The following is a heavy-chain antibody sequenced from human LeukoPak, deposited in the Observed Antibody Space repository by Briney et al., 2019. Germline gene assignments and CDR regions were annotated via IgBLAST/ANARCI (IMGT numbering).Heavy chain of an antibody. CDR2: IRWNSGRV. CDR3: AKDMLAVAGPGAFDY. Sequence: GGSLRLSCAASGFTFGDYAMHWVRQPRGKGLEWVSSIRWNSGRVDYADSVKGRFTISRDNAKNSLYLQMNSLRAEDTALYYCAKDMLAVAGPGAFDYWGQGTLVTVSS. J-gene: IGHJ4*02. CDR1: GFTFGDYA. V-gene: IGHV3-9*01. D-gene: IGHD6-19*01.